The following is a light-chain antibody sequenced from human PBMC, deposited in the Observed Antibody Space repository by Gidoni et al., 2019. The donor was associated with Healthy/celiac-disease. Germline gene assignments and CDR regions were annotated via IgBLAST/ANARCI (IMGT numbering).Light chain of an antibody. J-gene: IGLJ3*02. CDR1: SSNIGSNY. CDR3: AAWDDSLSGWV. V-gene: IGLV1-47*01. CDR2: RNN. Sequence: QSVLTQPPSASGTPGQRVTISCSGSSSNIGSNYVYWYQQLPGTAPKVLIYRNNQWPSGVPDRFSGSKSGTSASLAISGLRSEDEADYYCAAWDDSLSGWVFGGGTKLTVL.